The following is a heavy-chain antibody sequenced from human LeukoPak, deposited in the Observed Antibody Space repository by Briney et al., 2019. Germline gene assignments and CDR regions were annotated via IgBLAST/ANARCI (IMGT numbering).Heavy chain of an antibody. J-gene: IGHJ4*02. CDR3: ANLLRWEPY. CDR1: GFTFSSYG. CDR2: ISCDGSNK. V-gene: IGHV3-30*18. D-gene: IGHD4-23*01. Sequence: PGGSLRLSCAASGFTFSSYGMHWVRQAPGKGLEWVVVISCDGSNKYYADSVKGRFTISRDNSKNTLYLQMNSLRAEDTAVYYCANLLRWEPYWGQGTLVTVSS.